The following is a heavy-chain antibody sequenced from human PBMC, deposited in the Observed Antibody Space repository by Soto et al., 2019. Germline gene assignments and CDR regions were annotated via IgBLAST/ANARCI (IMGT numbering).Heavy chain of an antibody. Sequence: QVQLVQSGAELKKPGASVKVSCKASGYTFSNYDMNWVRQATGQGPEWIGWVNPNNGDTGYAQKFQGRVTLTTDIITTTAYMELTSLRSEDTAIYYCAKVSRKGSAIDFDYWGKGTLITVSS. D-gene: IGHD3-10*01. V-gene: IGHV1-8*01. CDR3: AKVSRKGSAIDFDY. CDR2: VNPNNGDT. CDR1: GYTFSNYD. J-gene: IGHJ4*02.